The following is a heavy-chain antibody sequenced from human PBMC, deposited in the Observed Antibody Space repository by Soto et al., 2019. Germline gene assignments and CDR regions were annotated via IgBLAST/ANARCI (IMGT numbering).Heavy chain of an antibody. CDR3: AKVGHPYYYDTSGYLPFDY. CDR1: GFTFSSYA. Sequence: GGSLRLSCAASGFTFSSYAMSWVRLAPGKGLEWVSAISGSAGSTYYADSVKGRFTISRDNSKNTLYLQMNSLRAEDTAVYYCAKVGHPYYYDTSGYLPFDYWGQGTLVTVSS. CDR2: ISGSAGST. J-gene: IGHJ4*02. D-gene: IGHD3-22*01. V-gene: IGHV3-23*01.